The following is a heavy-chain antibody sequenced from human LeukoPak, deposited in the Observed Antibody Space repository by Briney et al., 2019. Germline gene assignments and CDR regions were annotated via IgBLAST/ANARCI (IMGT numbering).Heavy chain of an antibody. CDR1: GFTFSSYG. V-gene: IGHV3-33*01. CDR2: IWYDGSNK. CDR3: ARAIPDYDTELGGVGFDI. Sequence: GGSLRLSCAASGFTFSSYGMHWVRQAPGKGLEWVAVIWYDGSNKYYADSVKGRFTISRDNSKNTLYLQMNSLRAEDTAVYYCARAIPDYDTELGGVGFDIWGQGTMVTVSS. J-gene: IGHJ3*02. D-gene: IGHD3-9*01.